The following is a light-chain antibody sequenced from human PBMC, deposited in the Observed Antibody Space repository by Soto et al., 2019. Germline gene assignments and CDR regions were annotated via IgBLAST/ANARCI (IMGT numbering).Light chain of an antibody. Sequence: IVMTQSPATLSVSPVERATLSCWASQSIGSNLAWYQQKPGQAPRLLIYGASSRATGVPARFSGSGSGTEFTLTINSLLSEDCAVYYCQQYNSWHTFGQGTKVDIK. CDR3: QQYNSWHT. V-gene: IGKV3-15*01. CDR1: QSIGSN. CDR2: GAS. J-gene: IGKJ1*01.